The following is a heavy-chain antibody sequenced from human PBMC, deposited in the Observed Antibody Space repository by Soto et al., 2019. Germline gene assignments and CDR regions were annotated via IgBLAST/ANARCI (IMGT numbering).Heavy chain of an antibody. CDR3: ARDPLRRDYGDYVSDY. CDR2: IIPILGIA. CDR1: GGTFSSYT. D-gene: IGHD4-17*01. J-gene: IGHJ4*02. Sequence: ASVKVSCKASGGTFSSYTISWVRQAPGQGLEWMGRIIPILGIANYAQKFQGRVTITADKSTSTAYMELSSLRSEDTAVYYCARDPLRRDYGDYVSDYWGQGTLVTVSS. V-gene: IGHV1-69*04.